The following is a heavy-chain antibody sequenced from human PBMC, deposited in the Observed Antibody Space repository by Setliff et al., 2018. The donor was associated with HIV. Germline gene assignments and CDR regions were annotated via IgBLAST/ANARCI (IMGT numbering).Heavy chain of an antibody. J-gene: IGHJ4*02. CDR2: IYSGGST. Sequence: GGSLRLSCAVSEVIVSNNYMSWVRQAPGKGLECVSVIYSGGSTDHADSVKGRFTISRDTAKNSLYLQMNSLRAEDTAVYYCARWGLPYAIDYWGQGMLVTVSS. CDR1: EVIVSNNY. CDR3: ARWGLPYAIDY. D-gene: IGHD2-21*02. V-gene: IGHV3-53*01.